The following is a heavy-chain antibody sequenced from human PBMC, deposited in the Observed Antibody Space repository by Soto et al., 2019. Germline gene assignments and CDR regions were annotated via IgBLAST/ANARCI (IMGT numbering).Heavy chain of an antibody. D-gene: IGHD3-22*01. Sequence: GGSLRLSCAASGFTFSSYAMHWVRQAPGKGLEWVAVISYDGSNKYYADSVKGRFTISRDNSKNTLYLQMNSLRAEDTAVYYCARGSRVMIVVATRVYWGQGTLVTVSS. CDR3: ARGSRVMIVVATRVY. CDR2: ISYDGSNK. V-gene: IGHV3-30-3*01. CDR1: GFTFSSYA. J-gene: IGHJ4*02.